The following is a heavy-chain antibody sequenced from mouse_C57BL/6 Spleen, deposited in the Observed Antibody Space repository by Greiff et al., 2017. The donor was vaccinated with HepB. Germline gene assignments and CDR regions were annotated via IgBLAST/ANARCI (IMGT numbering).Heavy chain of an antibody. Sequence: EVQLQQSGPELVKPGASVKIPCKASGYTFTDYNMDWVKQSHGKSLEWIGDINPNNGGTIYNQKFKGKATLTVDKSSSTAYMELRSLTSEDTAVYYCARKAYYGNYNWYFDVWGTGTTVTVSS. CDR2: INPNNGGT. CDR3: ARKAYYGNYNWYFDV. D-gene: IGHD2-10*01. V-gene: IGHV1-18*01. J-gene: IGHJ1*03. CDR1: GYTFTDYN.